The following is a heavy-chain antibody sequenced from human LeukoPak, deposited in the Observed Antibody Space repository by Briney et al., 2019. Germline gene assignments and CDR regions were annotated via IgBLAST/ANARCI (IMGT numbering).Heavy chain of an antibody. CDR3: ARDREYYNFWSGYPYNCFDP. J-gene: IGHJ5*02. D-gene: IGHD3-3*01. Sequence: GGSLRLSCAASAFTVSSYWMHWVRQAPGKGLVWASRINSDGSSTSYADSVKGRSTISRDNAKNTLYLQMNSLRAEDTAVYYCARDREYYNFWSGYPYNCFDPWGQATLVTVSS. CDR1: AFTVSSYW. CDR2: INSDGSST. V-gene: IGHV3-74*01.